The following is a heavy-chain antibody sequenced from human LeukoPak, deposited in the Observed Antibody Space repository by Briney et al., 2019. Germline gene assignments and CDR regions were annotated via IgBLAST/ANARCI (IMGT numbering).Heavy chain of an antibody. Sequence: PGGSLRLSCAASGFMFSSNWMSWVRLAPGKGLEWIGSIYYSGSTYYNPSLKSRVTISVDTSKNQFSLKLSSVTAADTAVYYCASGRAAAGPNWFDPWGQGTLVTVSS. CDR1: GFMFSSNW. CDR2: IYYSGST. V-gene: IGHV4-39*01. D-gene: IGHD6-13*01. J-gene: IGHJ5*02. CDR3: ASGRAAAGPNWFDP.